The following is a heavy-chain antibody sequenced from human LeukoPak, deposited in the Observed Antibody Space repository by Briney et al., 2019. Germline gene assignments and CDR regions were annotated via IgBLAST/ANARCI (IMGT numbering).Heavy chain of an antibody. CDR3: ATDFYDST. V-gene: IGHV3-15*07. Sequence: GGSLRLSCATSGFTFSNARMNWVRQAPGKGLEWVGRIRSNSDGGTIDYAAPVKGRFTLSRDDSKTTLYLQMNSLQTEDTAVYYCATDFYDSTWGQGTLVTVSS. CDR1: GFTFSNAR. J-gene: IGHJ5*02. D-gene: IGHD3-22*01. CDR2: IRSNSDGGTI.